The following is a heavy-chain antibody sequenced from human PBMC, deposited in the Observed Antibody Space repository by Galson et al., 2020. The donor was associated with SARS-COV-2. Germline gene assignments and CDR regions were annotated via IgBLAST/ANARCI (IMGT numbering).Heavy chain of an antibody. CDR1: GGSISSYY. CDR3: ARAAVGVVPAAMANYYYYGMDV. CDR2: IYYSGST. J-gene: IGHJ6*02. Sequence: SETLSLTCTVSGGSISSYYWSWIRQPPGKGLEWIGYIYYSGSTNYNPSLKSRVTISVDTSKNQFSLKLSSVTAADTAVYYCARAAVGVVPAAMANYYYYGMDVWGQGTTVTVSS. D-gene: IGHD2-2*01. V-gene: IGHV4-59*01.